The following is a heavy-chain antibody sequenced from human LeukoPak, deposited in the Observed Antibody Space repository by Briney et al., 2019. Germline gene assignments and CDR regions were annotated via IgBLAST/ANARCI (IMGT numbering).Heavy chain of an antibody. V-gene: IGHV3-43*01. Sequence: PGGSLRLSCAASGSTFDDYTMHWVRQGPGKGLEWVSLINWDGGSTYYADSVKGRFTISRDNSKNSLYLQMNSLRTEDTALYYCAKGQVIPTAPVDYWGQGTLVTVSS. CDR2: INWDGGST. J-gene: IGHJ4*02. CDR1: GSTFDDYT. D-gene: IGHD2-2*01. CDR3: AKGQVIPTAPVDY.